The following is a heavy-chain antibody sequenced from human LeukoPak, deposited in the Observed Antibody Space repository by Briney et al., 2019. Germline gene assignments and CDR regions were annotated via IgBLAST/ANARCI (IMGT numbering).Heavy chain of an antibody. CDR2: IKQDGSEK. V-gene: IGHV3-7*01. CDR3: ARDCSSTTCYWVFDY. J-gene: IGHJ4*02. D-gene: IGHD2-2*01. Sequence: GGSLRLSCAASGFTFSNYWMSWVRQAPGKGLEWVANIKQDGSEKYYVDSVKGRFTISRDNAKNSLYLQMNSLRAEDTAVYYCARDCSSTTCYWVFDYWGQGTLVTVSS. CDR1: GFTFSNYW.